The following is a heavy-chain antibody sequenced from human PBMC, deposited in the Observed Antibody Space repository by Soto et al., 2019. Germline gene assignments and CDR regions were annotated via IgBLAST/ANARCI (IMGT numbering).Heavy chain of an antibody. Sequence: SETLSLTCAVYGGSFNGYYWSWIRQPPGKGLEWIGEITHSESTNYNPSLKSRVTISVDTSKNQFSLKLSSVTAADTAVYYCARGPVGGGNSPPYYCYGMDVWGQGTTVTVSS. CDR3: ARGPVGGGNSPPYYCYGMDV. CDR1: GGSFNGYY. V-gene: IGHV4-34*01. J-gene: IGHJ6*02. CDR2: ITHSEST. D-gene: IGHD2-21*02.